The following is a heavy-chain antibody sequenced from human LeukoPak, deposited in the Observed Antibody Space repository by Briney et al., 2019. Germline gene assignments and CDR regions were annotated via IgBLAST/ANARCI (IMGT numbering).Heavy chain of an antibody. CDR2: ISGNGAST. CDR1: GFTFGTYA. CDR3: ARAQKGTPHPISYYYYAMDV. V-gene: IGHV3-23*01. J-gene: IGHJ6*02. Sequence: GGSLRLSCAASGFTFGTYAMNWVRQAPGKGLEWVSGISGNGASTHYADSVKGRFTISRDNSNKTLYVQMNSLRDEDAAVYFCARAQKGTPHPISYYYYAMDVWGQGTTVTVSS. D-gene: IGHD1-1*01.